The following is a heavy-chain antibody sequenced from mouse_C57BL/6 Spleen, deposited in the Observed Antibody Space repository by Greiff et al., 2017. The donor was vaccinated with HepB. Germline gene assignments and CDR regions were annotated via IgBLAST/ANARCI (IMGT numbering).Heavy chain of an antibody. V-gene: IGHV5-6*01. CDR3: ARLAQATYFDY. J-gene: IGHJ2*01. CDR2: ISSGGSYT. CDR1: GFTFSSYG. D-gene: IGHD3-2*02. Sequence: EVQVVESGGDLVKPGGSLKLSCAASGFTFSSYGMSWVRQTPDKRLEWVATISSGGSYTYYPDSVKGRFTISRDNAKNTLYLQMSSLKSEDTAMYYCARLAQATYFDYWGQGTTLTVSS.